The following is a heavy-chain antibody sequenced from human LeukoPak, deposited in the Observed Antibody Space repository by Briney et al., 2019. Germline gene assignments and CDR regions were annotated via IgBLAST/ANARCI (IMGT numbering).Heavy chain of an antibody. CDR3: AREGPPRGTFDC. V-gene: IGHV3-66*01. Sequence: GGSLRLSCEASGFTVRSNHMSWVRQAPGKGLEWVSVIYSGGSTDYADSVKDRFTISRDNSKNTFYLQMDSLRAEDTAFYYCAREGPPRGTFDCWGQGTLVTVSS. J-gene: IGHJ4*02. CDR1: GFTVRSNH. CDR2: IYSGGST.